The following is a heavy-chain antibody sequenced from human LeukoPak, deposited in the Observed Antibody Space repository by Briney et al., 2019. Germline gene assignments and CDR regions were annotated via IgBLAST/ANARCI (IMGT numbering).Heavy chain of an antibody. CDR1: GFTFRSYA. Sequence: GGSLRLPCAASGFTFRSYAMSWAREATGKGLEWVSAISGGGSTTNEADSVKARFTISRDNSKNTLHPQMNSLRAEDTAVYYCAKGHDSSGYYSYVFDYWGQGTLVTVSS. D-gene: IGHD3-22*01. CDR2: ISGGGSTT. V-gene: IGHV3-23*01. CDR3: AKGHDSSGYYSYVFDY. J-gene: IGHJ4*02.